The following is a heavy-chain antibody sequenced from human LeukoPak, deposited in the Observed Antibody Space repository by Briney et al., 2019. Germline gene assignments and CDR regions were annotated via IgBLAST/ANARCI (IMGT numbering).Heavy chain of an antibody. CDR1: GFTFSSYS. J-gene: IGHJ4*02. V-gene: IGHV3-48*02. Sequence: GGSLRLSCAASGFTFSSYSMNWVRQAPGKGLGWVSYISSSSSTIYYADSVKGRFTISRDNAKNSLYLQMNSLRDEDTAVYYCAREKASIAAAGTFDYWGQGTLVTVSS. CDR3: AREKASIAAAGTFDY. D-gene: IGHD6-13*01. CDR2: ISSSSSTI.